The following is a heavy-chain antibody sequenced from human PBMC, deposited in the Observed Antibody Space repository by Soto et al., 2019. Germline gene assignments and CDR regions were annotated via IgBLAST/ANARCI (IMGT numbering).Heavy chain of an antibody. D-gene: IGHD2-21*02. V-gene: IGHV1-18*01. CDR1: GYTFTSYG. J-gene: IGHJ6*02. CDR2: ISAYNGNT. Sequence: ASVKVSCKASGYTFTSYGISWVRQAPGQGLEWMGWISAYNGNTNYAQKLQGRVTMTTDTSTSTAYMELRSVRSADTDVNSCSSSLIVVVTSPSPHGMDFWGQGTTVTVSS. CDR3: SSSLIVVVTSPSPHGMDF.